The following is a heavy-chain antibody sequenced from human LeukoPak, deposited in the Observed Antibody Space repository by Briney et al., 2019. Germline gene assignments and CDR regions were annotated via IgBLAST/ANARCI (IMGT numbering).Heavy chain of an antibody. V-gene: IGHV4-34*01. CDR1: GGSFSGYY. CDR3: ARGTMVRGTTTYYYGMDV. CDR2: INHSGSI. D-gene: IGHD3-10*01. J-gene: IGHJ6*04. Sequence: SETLSPTCAVYGGSFSGYYWSWIRQPPGKGLEWIGEINHSGSINYNPSLKSRVTISVDTSKNQFSLKLSSVTAADTAVYYCARGTMVRGTTTYYYGMDVWGKGTTVTVSS.